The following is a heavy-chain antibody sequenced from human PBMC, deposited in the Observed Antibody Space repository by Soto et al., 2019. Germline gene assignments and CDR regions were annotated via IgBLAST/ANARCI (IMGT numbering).Heavy chain of an antibody. Sequence: GSLGLACAASGFTFRSYGMSWVRQAPGKGLEWVAVIWYDGSNKYYADSVKGRFTISRDNSKNTLYLQMNSLRAEDTAVYYCARDEGDSGWYYFDYWGQGTLVTVSS. D-gene: IGHD6-19*01. J-gene: IGHJ4*02. CDR2: IWYDGSNK. V-gene: IGHV3-33*01. CDR1: GFTFRSYG. CDR3: ARDEGDSGWYYFDY.